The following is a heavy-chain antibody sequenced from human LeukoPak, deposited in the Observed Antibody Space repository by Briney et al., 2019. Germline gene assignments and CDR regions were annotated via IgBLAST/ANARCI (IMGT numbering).Heavy chain of an antibody. Sequence: PSETLSLTCTVYGGSFSDYYWSWIRQPPGKGLEWIGEINHSGSTNYNPSLKSRVTISVDMSKNQFSLKLSSVTAADTAVYYCARLRPITMVRGAATDYWGQGTLVTVSS. CDR3: ARLRPITMVRGAATDY. D-gene: IGHD3-10*01. CDR2: INHSGST. CDR1: GGSFSDYY. V-gene: IGHV4-34*01. J-gene: IGHJ4*02.